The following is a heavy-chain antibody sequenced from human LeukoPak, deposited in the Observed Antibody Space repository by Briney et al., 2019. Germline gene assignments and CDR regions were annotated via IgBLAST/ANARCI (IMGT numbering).Heavy chain of an antibody. Sequence: SETLSLTCTVSGGSISSYYWSWIRQPPGNGLEWIGYIYYSGSTNYNPSLKSRVTMSVDTSKNQFPLKLSSVTAANTAVYYCARGPPRMIVPIYWGQGTLVTVSS. V-gene: IGHV4-59*01. J-gene: IGHJ4*02. CDR1: GGSISSYY. CDR3: ARGPPRMIVPIY. D-gene: IGHD3-22*01. CDR2: IYYSGST.